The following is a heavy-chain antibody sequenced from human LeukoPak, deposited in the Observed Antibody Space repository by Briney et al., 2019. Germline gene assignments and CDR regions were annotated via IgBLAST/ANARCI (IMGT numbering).Heavy chain of an antibody. Sequence: ASVKVSCKASGYTFTSYGISWVRQAPGQGLEWMGWISAYNGNTNYAQKLQGRVTMTTDTSTSTAYMELRSPRSDDTAVYYCARVWTYDILTGYYLDAFDIWGQGTMVTVSS. J-gene: IGHJ3*02. D-gene: IGHD3-9*01. V-gene: IGHV1-18*01. CDR1: GYTFTSYG. CDR3: ARVWTYDILTGYYLDAFDI. CDR2: ISAYNGNT.